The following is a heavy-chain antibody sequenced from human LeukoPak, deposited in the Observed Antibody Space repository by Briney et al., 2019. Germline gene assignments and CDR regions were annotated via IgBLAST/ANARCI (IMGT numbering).Heavy chain of an antibody. Sequence: PGGSLRLSCAASGFTFSSYSMTWVRQAPGKGLEWVSYISSSSSTIYYADSVKGRFTISRDNAKNSLYLQMSSLRAEDTAVYYCAKYSSSSNYYYGMDVWGQGTTVTVSS. CDR2: ISSSSSTI. D-gene: IGHD6-6*01. CDR3: AKYSSSSNYYYGMDV. CDR1: GFTFSSYS. J-gene: IGHJ6*02. V-gene: IGHV3-48*01.